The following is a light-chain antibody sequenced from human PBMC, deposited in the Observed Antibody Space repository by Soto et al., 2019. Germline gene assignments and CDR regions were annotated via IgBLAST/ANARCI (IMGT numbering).Light chain of an antibody. J-gene: IGKJ1*01. CDR1: QSVSSN. CDR3: QQYGSSRT. CDR2: GAS. Sequence: EILLTQCPGTLSLSPGDRATLSCRASQSVSSNLAWHQQKPGEAPRLLISGASSRATGIPDRFSGSGYGTDFTLTISRVEPEDFAVYYCQQYGSSRTFGQGTKVDIK. V-gene: IGKV3-20*01.